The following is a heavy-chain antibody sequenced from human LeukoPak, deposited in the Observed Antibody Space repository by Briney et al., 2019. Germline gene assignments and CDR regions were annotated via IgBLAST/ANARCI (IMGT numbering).Heavy chain of an antibody. CDR3: AKVGICSSTSCYFAFDI. CDR1: GFTLSSYA. D-gene: IGHD2-2*01. V-gene: IGHV3-21*04. J-gene: IGHJ3*02. Sequence: GGSLRLSCAASGFTLSSYAMNWVRQAPGKGLEWVSSISSSSRYIYYADSVKGRFTISRDNSKNTLYLQMNSLRAEDTAVYYCAKVGICSSTSCYFAFDIWGQGIMVTVSS. CDR2: ISSSSRYI.